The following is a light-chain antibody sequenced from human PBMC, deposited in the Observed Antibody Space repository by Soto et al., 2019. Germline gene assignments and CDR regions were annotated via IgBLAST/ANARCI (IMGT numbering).Light chain of an antibody. CDR2: EVS. V-gene: IGLV2-14*01. CDR3: SSYTSSSTREV. Sequence: QSALTQPASVSGSPGQSITISCTGTSSDVGGYNYVSWYQQHPGKAPKLMIYEVSNGPSGVSNRFSGSKSGNTASLTIPALQAEDEADYYCSSYTSSSTREVFGTWTKATVL. CDR1: SSDVGGYNY. J-gene: IGLJ1*01.